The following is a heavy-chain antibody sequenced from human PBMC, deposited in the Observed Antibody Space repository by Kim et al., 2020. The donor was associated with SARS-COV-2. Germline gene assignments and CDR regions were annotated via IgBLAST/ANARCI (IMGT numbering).Heavy chain of an antibody. CDR3: ARDRSSGWYQIVQYYFDY. D-gene: IGHD6-19*01. J-gene: IGHJ4*02. CDR2: ISYDGSNK. V-gene: IGHV3-30*04. Sequence: GGSLRLSCAASGFTFSSYAMHWVRQAPGKGLEWVAVISYDGSNKYYVDSVKGRFTISRDNSKNTLYLQMNSLRAEDTAVYYCARDRSSGWYQIVQYYFDYWGQGTLVTVSS. CDR1: GFTFSSYA.